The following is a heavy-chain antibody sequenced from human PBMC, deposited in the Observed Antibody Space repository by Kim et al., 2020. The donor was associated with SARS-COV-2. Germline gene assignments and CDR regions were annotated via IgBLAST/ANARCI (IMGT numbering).Heavy chain of an antibody. J-gene: IGHJ6*02. CDR2: ISGSGGST. V-gene: IGHV3-23*01. D-gene: IGHD1-26*01. Sequence: GGSLRLSCAASGFTFSSYAMSWVRQAPGKGLEWVSAISGSGGSTYYADSVKGRFTISRDNSKNTLYLQMNSLRAEDTAVYYCARGIVGPDYYYYGMDVWGQGTTVTVSS. CDR1: GFTFSSYA. CDR3: ARGIVGPDYYYYGMDV.